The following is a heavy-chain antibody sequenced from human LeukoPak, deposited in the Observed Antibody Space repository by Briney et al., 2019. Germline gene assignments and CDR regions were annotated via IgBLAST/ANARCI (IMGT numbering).Heavy chain of an antibody. CDR3: VRGPYYYDSSGYSFDP. D-gene: IGHD3-22*01. V-gene: IGHV4-30-2*01. Sequence: PSETLSLTCAVSGGSISSGGYSWSWIRQPPGKGLEWIGYIYHSGSIYYNPSLKSRVTISVDRSKNQFSLKLSSVTAADTAVYYCVRGPYYYDSSGYSFDPWGQGTLVTVSS. CDR2: IYHSGSI. CDR1: GGSISSGGYS. J-gene: IGHJ5*02.